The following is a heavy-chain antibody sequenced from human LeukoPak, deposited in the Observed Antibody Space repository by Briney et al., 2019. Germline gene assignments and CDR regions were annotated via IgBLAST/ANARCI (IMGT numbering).Heavy chain of an antibody. Sequence: GGSLRLSRAASGFTFSSYRMNWVRQAPGKGLEWVANIKQDGSEKYYVDSVKGRFTISRDNAKNSLYLQMNSLRAEDTAVYYCAGAGCSSTSCYGDFDYWGQGTLVTVSS. CDR3: AGAGCSSTSCYGDFDY. J-gene: IGHJ4*02. CDR2: IKQDGSEK. CDR1: GFTFSSYR. V-gene: IGHV3-7*01. D-gene: IGHD2-2*01.